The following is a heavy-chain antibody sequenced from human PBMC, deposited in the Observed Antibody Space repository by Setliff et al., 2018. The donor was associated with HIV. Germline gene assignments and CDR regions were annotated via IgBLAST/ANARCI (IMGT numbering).Heavy chain of an antibody. D-gene: IGHD2-15*01. V-gene: IGHV4-34*01. CDR3: ATALGYCSGGSCCPYYFDY. CDR2: INHGGST. CDR1: GESFSGYY. J-gene: IGHJ4*02. Sequence: ETLSLTCAVYGESFSGYYWSWIRQPPGKGLEWIGEINHGGSTNYNPSLKGRVTISVDTSKNQFSLKLSSVTAADTAVYYCATALGYCSGGSCCPYYFDYWGQGTLVTVSS.